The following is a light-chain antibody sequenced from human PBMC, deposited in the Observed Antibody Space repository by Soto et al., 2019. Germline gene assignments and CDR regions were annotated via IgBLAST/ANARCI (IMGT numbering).Light chain of an antibody. Sequence: DIQMTQSPSTLSASVGDRGTITCRASQSVTTWLAGYQQKAGKAPKVPIYKASNLQSEVPSRFSGSVSGTASSLAISSLPPNDFAAYFCQQDTTYTAYIFGHGTKPVI. CDR3: QQDTTYTAYI. V-gene: IGKV1-5*03. J-gene: IGKJ2*01. CDR2: KAS. CDR1: QSVTTW.